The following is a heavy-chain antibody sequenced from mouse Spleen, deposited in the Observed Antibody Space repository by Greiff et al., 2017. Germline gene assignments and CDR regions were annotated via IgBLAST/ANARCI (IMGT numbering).Heavy chain of an antibody. CDR1: GYAFSSSW. V-gene: IGHV1-82*01. CDR3: ARLSTVYYFGY. Sequence: QVQLQQSGPELVKPGASVKISCKASGYAFSSSWMNWVKQRPGKGLEWIGRIYPGDGDTNYNGKFKGKATLTADKSSSTAYMQLSSLTSEDSAVYFCARLSTVYYFGYWGQGTTLTVSS. CDR2: IYPGDGDT. J-gene: IGHJ2*01. D-gene: IGHD4-1*02.